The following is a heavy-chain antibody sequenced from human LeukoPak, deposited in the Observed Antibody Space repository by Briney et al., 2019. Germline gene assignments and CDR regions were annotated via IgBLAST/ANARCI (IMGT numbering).Heavy chain of an antibody. CDR2: TYYRSKWYY. J-gene: IGHJ4*02. CDR3: AGGTPYDSSAYSN. Sequence: SQTLSLTCAISGDSVSSNSAAWNWIRQSPSRGLEWLGRTYYRSKWYYDYAVSVKSRITISPDASKNQFSLQMNSVTPEDTAVYYCAGGTPYDSSAYSNWGQGTLVTVSS. D-gene: IGHD3-22*01. V-gene: IGHV6-1*01. CDR1: GDSVSSNSAA.